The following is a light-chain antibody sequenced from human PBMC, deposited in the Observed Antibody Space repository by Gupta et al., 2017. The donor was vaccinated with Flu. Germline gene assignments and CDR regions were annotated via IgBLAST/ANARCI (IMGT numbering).Light chain of an antibody. V-gene: IGKV3-11*01. Sequence: EIVLTQSPDTLSLSPGERATLSCRASQSVGSYLAWYQQKPGQAPRLLIYGASNRATGIPARFSGSGSGTDFTLTISSLEPEDFAVYFCQQRDNWPPPGTFGQGTKLEIK. CDR3: QQRDNWPPPGT. J-gene: IGKJ2*02. CDR1: QSVGSY. CDR2: GAS.